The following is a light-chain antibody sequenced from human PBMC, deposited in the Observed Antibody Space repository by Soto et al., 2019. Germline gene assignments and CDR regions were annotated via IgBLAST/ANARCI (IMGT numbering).Light chain of an antibody. V-gene: IGKV3-20*01. J-gene: IGKJ5*01. Sequence: EIVLTQSPGTLSLSPGARAPLSCRASQSVSNNYLAWYQQKPGQAPRLLIYGASNRATGIPDRFSGSGSGTDFTLTISCLQSEDFATYYCQQYYSFPITFGQGTRLEIK. CDR3: QQYYSFPIT. CDR2: GAS. CDR1: QSVSNNY.